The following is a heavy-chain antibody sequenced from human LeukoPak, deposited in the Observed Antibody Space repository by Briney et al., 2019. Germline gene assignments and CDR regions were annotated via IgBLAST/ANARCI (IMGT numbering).Heavy chain of an antibody. CDR1: GFTFSSYG. D-gene: IGHD5-12*01. CDR3: ARDHERWLRFWESGLDY. CDR2: IWYDGSNK. Sequence: GRSLRLSCAASGFTFSSYGMHWVRQAPGKGLEWVAVIWYDGSNKYYADSVKGRFTISRDNSKNTLYLQMNSLRAEDTAVYYCARDHERWLRFWESGLDYWGQGTLVTVSS. J-gene: IGHJ4*02. V-gene: IGHV3-33*01.